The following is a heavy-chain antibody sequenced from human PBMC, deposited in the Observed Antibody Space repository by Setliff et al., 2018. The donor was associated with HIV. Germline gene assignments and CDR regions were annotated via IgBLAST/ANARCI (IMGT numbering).Heavy chain of an antibody. J-gene: IGHJ5*02. CDR3: ARAGYSSGWYSA. V-gene: IGHV1-69*13. Sequence: ASVKVSCKASGGAFSSYAINWVRQAPGQGLEWMGGIIPVFDTPNYAQKFQGRATITADESTSTAYMELSSLRSEDTAVYYCARAGYSSGWYSAWGQGTLVTVSS. D-gene: IGHD6-19*01. CDR2: IIPVFDTP. CDR1: GGAFSSYA.